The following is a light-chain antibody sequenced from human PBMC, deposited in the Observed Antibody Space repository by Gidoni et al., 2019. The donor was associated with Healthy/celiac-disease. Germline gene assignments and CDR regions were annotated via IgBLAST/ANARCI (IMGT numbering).Light chain of an antibody. CDR1: QGISSY. V-gene: IGKV1-9*01. J-gene: IGKJ1*01. Sequence: DIQLTQPPSFLSASVGDRVTITCRASQGISSYLAWYQQKPGKAPKLLIYAASTLQSGVPSRFSGSGSGTEFTLTISSLQPEDFATYYCQQLKTFGQXTKVEIK. CDR3: QQLKT. CDR2: AAS.